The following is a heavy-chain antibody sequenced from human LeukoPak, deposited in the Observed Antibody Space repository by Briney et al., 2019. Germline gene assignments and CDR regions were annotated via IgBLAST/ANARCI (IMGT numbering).Heavy chain of an antibody. D-gene: IGHD4/OR15-4a*01. Sequence: SETLSLTCIVSSGSINNHYWSWIRQPPGKGLEWIGYIYNSWNTNYNPSLQSRVTISMDASRKQFSLNLTSVTAADTAVYYCARDQIDYGLDYWGQGTLVTVSS. V-gene: IGHV4-59*11. CDR2: IYNSWNT. J-gene: IGHJ4*02. CDR3: ARDQIDYGLDY. CDR1: SGSINNHY.